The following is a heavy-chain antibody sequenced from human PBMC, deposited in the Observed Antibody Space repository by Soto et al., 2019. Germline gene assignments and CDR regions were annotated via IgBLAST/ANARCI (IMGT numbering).Heavy chain of an antibody. V-gene: IGHV4-30-4*01. CDR3: ARVGYYDILTGYYMFDY. CDR2: IYYSGST. D-gene: IGHD3-9*01. Sequence: QVQLQESGPGLVKPSQTLSLTCTVSGGSISSGDYYWSWIRQPPGKGLEWIGYIYYSGSTYYNPSLKSRVTISVDTSKNQFSLKLSSVTAADTAVYYCARVGYYDILTGYYMFDYWGQGTLVTVSS. J-gene: IGHJ4*02. CDR1: GGSISSGDYY.